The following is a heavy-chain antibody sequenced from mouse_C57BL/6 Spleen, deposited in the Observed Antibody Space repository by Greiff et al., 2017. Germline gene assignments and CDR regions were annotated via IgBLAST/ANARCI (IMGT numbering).Heavy chain of an antibody. CDR1: GYTFTSYW. J-gene: IGHJ2*01. Sequence: QVQLQQPGAELVKPGASVKLSCKASGYTFTSYWMQWVKQRPGQGLEWIGEIDPSDSYTNYNQKFKGKATLTVDTSSSPAYMQISSLTSEDSAVYYCARSRRNLDYWGQGTTLTVSS. CDR2: IDPSDSYT. D-gene: IGHD5-1*01. V-gene: IGHV1-50*01. CDR3: ARSRRNLDY.